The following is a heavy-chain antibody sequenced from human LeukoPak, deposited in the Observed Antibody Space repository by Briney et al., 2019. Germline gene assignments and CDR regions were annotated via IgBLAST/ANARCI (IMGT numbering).Heavy chain of an antibody. V-gene: IGHV3-64*01. CDR2: ISSNGGST. CDR3: ATFQINDKGGDPGAFDI. J-gene: IGHJ3*02. D-gene: IGHD3-16*01. CDR1: GFTFSSYA. Sequence: GGSLRLSCAASGFTFSSYAMHWVRQAPGKGLEYVSAISSNGGSTYYANSVKGRFTISRDNSMNTLYLEMGSLRAEDMALYYCATFQINDKGGDPGAFDIWGQGTMVTVSS.